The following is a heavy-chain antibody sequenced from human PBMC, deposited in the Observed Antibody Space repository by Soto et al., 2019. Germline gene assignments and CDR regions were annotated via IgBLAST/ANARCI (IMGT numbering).Heavy chain of an antibody. D-gene: IGHD2-2*01. V-gene: IGHV4-4*02. J-gene: IGHJ4*02. Sequence: PSETLSLTCAVSGGSISTSNWWSWVRQPPGKGLEWIGEVYRTGSTNYNPSLESRLTISVDKSKNQFSLKLTFVTAADTAVYYCARVPDYWGQGILVTVSS. CDR1: GGSISTSNW. CDR2: VYRTGST. CDR3: ARVPDY.